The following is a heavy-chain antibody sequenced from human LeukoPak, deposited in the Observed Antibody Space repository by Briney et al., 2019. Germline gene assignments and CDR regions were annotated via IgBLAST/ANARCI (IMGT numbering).Heavy chain of an antibody. CDR2: INHSGST. Sequence: PSETLSLTCAVYGGSFSGYHWSWIRPPPGKGLEWIGEINHSGSTNYNPSLKSRVTISVDTSKNQFSLKLSSVTAADTAVYYCARLGGSGSYDYWGQGTLVAVSS. CDR3: ARLGGSGSYDY. D-gene: IGHD3-10*01. CDR1: GGSFSGYH. V-gene: IGHV4-34*01. J-gene: IGHJ4*02.